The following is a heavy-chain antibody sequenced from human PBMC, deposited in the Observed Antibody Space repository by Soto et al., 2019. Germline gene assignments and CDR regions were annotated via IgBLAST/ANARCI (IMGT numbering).Heavy chain of an antibody. V-gene: IGHV4-31*03. CDR3: ARAGDYGDYFFDY. CDR2: IYDSGSA. Sequence: SETLSLTCTVSGDSITTIGSYWSWIRQHPGKGLEWIGYIYDSGSASYNPSLKSRVTMSLDTSKSQFSLKLSSVTAADTAVYYCARAGDYGDYFFDYWGQGTLVTVS. CDR1: GDSITTIGSY. D-gene: IGHD4-17*01. J-gene: IGHJ4*02.